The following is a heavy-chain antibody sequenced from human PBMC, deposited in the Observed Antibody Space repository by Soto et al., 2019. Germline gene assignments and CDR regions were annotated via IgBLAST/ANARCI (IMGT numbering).Heavy chain of an antibody. V-gene: IGHV3-23*01. Sequence: EVQLLESGGGLVQPGGSLRLSCAASGFTFSNFAMFWVRQAPGKGLEWVSSISRTGGAAHYADSVNGRFTISRDNSKNTLFLRMDSLRAEETAVYYCAKAYDYIWGSYPRELDYWAREPWSPSPQ. CDR3: AKAYDYIWGSYPRELDY. J-gene: IGHJ4*02. CDR1: GFTFSNFA. D-gene: IGHD3-16*02. CDR2: ISRTGGAA.